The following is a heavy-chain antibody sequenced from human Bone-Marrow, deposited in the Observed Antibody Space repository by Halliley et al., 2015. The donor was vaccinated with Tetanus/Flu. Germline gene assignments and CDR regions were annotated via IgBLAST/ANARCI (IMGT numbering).Heavy chain of an antibody. CDR3: ARLFSGNYVRDY. CDR1: GFNFSDYY. D-gene: IGHD1-26*01. J-gene: IGHJ4*02. V-gene: IGHV3-11*06. CDR2: ISYSTSYI. Sequence: SLRLSCTASGFNFSDYYMTWIRQAPGKGLEWVSYISYSTSYINYADSVKGRFTVSRDNAKKSLYLEMKTLRAEDTAMYYCARLFSGNYVRDYWGQGTLVTVSS.